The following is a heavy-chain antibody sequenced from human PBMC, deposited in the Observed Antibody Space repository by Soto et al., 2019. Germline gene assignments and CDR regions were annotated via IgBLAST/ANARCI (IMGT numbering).Heavy chain of an antibody. V-gene: IGHV3-49*04. D-gene: IGHD3-3*01. CDR1: GFTFGDYA. CDR2: IRSKAYGGTT. Sequence: GGSLRLSCTASGFTFGDYAMSWVRQAPGKGLEWVGFIRSKAYGGTTEYAASVKGRFTISRDDSKSIAYLQMNSLKTEDTAEYYCTLPSLRYAFSSGYYYGMDVWRQGTTVTVSS. J-gene: IGHJ6*02. CDR3: TLPSLRYAFSSGYYYGMDV.